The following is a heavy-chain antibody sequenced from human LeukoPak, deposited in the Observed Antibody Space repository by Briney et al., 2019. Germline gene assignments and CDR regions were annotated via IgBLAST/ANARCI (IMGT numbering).Heavy chain of an antibody. D-gene: IGHD3/OR15-3a*01. Sequence: PGGSLRLSCAASGFTFRSSAMSWVRQAPGKGLGWVSAIDDRAETTYYADSVKGRFTISRDNSKNTLYLQLTSLRVDDTAVYYCAKVATWTYFDSWGQETLVTVSS. J-gene: IGHJ4*02. CDR3: AKVATWTYFDS. V-gene: IGHV3-23*01. CDR2: IDDRAETT. CDR1: GFTFRSSA.